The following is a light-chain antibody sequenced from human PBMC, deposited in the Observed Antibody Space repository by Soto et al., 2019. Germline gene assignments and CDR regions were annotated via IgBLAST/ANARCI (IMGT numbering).Light chain of an antibody. CDR3: QHLNDYRYT. V-gene: IGKV1-9*01. CDR2: AAS. CDR1: QAISSS. Sequence: DIQLTQSPSFVSASVGDRVTITCRASQAISSSLAWYQHNPGKAPKLLIYAASTLQNGVPSSFSGSGSGTEFTLTISSLQPEDFATYYCQHLNDYRYTFGQGTKVEIK. J-gene: IGKJ2*01.